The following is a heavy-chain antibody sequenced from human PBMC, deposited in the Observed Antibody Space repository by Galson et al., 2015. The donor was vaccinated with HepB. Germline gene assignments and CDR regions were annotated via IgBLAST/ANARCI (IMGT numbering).Heavy chain of an antibody. CDR3: TRGAAYYYDSSGYYWDYYYGMDV. CDR2: ISGSGSSI. J-gene: IGHJ6*02. V-gene: IGHV3-11*01. Sequence: SLRLSCAASGFTFSDYYMSWIRQAPGKGLEWVSHISGSGSSIYYADSVKGRFTISRDNAKNSLYLQMNSLRAEDTAVYYCTRGAAYYYDSSGYYWDYYYGMDVWGQGTTVTVSS. D-gene: IGHD3-22*01. CDR1: GFTFSDYY.